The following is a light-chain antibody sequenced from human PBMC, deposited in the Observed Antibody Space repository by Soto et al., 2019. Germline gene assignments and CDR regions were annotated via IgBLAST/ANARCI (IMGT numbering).Light chain of an antibody. V-gene: IGKV3-20*01. CDR1: QSLRSGY. CDR3: QQYGSSYS. CDR2: VAS. J-gene: IGKJ2*01. Sequence: VLTQAPGTLPLSPGQRATLACRASQSLRSGYLAWYQQKSGQAPRLRIYVASTRDTGIPDRFSGSGSGTDCTLTIAKLEPEGFAVFYWQQYGSSYSSGPGTKRQNK.